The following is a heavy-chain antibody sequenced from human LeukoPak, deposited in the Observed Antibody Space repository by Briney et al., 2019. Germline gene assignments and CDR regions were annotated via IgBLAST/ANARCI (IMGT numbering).Heavy chain of an antibody. Sequence: PGGSLRLSCAASGFTFSSNGMHWVRQAPGKGLEWVAVIWYDGSSKYYADSVKGRFTISRDNSKNTLYLQMNSLRAEDTAVYYCARKDTIFGVVIIRGGVYEGHFDYWGQGTLVTVSS. J-gene: IGHJ4*02. CDR2: IWYDGSSK. D-gene: IGHD3-3*01. CDR1: GFTFSSNG. V-gene: IGHV3-33*01. CDR3: ARKDTIFGVVIIRGGVYEGHFDY.